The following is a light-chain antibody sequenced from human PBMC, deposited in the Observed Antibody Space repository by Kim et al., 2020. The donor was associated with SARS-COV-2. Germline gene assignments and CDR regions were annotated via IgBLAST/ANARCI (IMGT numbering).Light chain of an antibody. CDR3: QQSYGSPGT. CDR1: QTIDTY. V-gene: IGKV1-39*01. CDR2: SAS. Sequence: DIQMTQSPSSLSASVGDRVTITCRASQTIDTYLNWYQHRPGKAPRLLIYSASSLHSGVSSRFSGSGSGTDFTLTINSLQPEDFAVYYCQQSYGSPGTFGQGTKLEI. J-gene: IGKJ2*01.